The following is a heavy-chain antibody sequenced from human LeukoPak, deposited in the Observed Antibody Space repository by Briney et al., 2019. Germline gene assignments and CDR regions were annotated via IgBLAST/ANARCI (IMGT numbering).Heavy chain of an antibody. CDR2: ISAYNGNT. CDR3: ARGGSRSRRGDDAFDI. V-gene: IGHV1-18*01. CDR1: GYTFTNYA. J-gene: IGHJ3*02. Sequence: ASVKVSYKASGYTFTNYAMSWVRQAPGQGLEWMGWISAYNGNTELAQKFQGRVTLATDASTSTAYVELRSLTSDDTAVYFCARGGSRSRRGDDAFDIWGQGTMVTVSS. D-gene: IGHD3-10*01.